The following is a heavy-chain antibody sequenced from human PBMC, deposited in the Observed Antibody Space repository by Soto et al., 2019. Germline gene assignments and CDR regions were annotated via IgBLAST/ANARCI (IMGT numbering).Heavy chain of an antibody. J-gene: IGHJ3*02. CDR2: IHYSGGS. CDR3: ARWGDTAGLSLPAFDI. Sequence: NPSETLSLTCTVSGASINSYYWNWIRQTPGKGLEWIGFIHYSGGSSFNASLKSRLAMSVDTSKNQYSLRLNFLTVADTAVYYCARWGDTAGLSLPAFDIWGQGIMVTVS. V-gene: IGHV4-59*08. D-gene: IGHD2-21*02. CDR1: GASINSYY.